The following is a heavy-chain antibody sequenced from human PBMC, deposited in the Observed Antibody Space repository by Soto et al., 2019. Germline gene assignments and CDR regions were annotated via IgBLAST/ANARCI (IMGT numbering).Heavy chain of an antibody. CDR2: ICYSGSA. CDR3: AHYDFWSGYSFDP. V-gene: IGHV4-39*01. Sequence: QLQLQESGPGLVKPSETLSLTCTVSGGSISSGTYYWGWIRQPPGKGLESIGSICYSGSAYYNPSLKSRVNIYGDTCKNEFSLELRSVTAADTAVYYCAHYDFWSGYSFDPWGQGILVTVSS. J-gene: IGHJ5*02. CDR1: GGSISSGTYY. D-gene: IGHD3-3*01.